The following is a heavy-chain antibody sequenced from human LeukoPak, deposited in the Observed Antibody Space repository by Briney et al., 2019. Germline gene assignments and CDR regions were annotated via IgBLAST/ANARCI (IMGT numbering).Heavy chain of an antibody. V-gene: IGHV1-24*01. D-gene: IGHD2-15*01. Sequence: ASVKVSCKASGYTFTSYGISWVRHAPGQGFEWMGGFDPEDGETIYAQKFQGRVTMTEDTSTDTAYMELSSLRSEDTAVYYCATRVVAATWDYWGQGTLVTVSS. CDR2: FDPEDGET. CDR1: GYTFTSYG. J-gene: IGHJ4*02. CDR3: ATRVVAATWDY.